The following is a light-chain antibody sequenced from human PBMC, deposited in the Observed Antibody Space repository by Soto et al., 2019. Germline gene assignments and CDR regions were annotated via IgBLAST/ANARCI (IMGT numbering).Light chain of an antibody. V-gene: IGKV3-20*01. CDR2: GIS. Sequence: ENVLTQSPGTLSLSPGERATLSCRASQSVTNSLFAWYQQKPGQAPRLLIYGISTRATGIPDRFSGSGSRTDFTLTISRLEPEDFVVYYCQQYSSLLHTFGQGTKLEV. J-gene: IGKJ2*01. CDR3: QQYSSLLHT. CDR1: QSVTNSL.